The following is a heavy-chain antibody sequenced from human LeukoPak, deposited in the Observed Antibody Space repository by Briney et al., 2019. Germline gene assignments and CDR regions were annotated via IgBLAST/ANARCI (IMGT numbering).Heavy chain of an antibody. V-gene: IGHV3-23*01. Sequence: GGSLRLSCAASGFTFSSYAMSWVRQAPGKGLEWVSAIGGSGDRTYYADSVKGRFTISRDNAKNSLHLQMNSLRAEDTAVYYCARGILRGVVTYGRRQDAFDIWGQGTMVTVSS. CDR1: GFTFSSYA. D-gene: IGHD3-3*02. J-gene: IGHJ3*02. CDR3: ARGILRGVVTYGRRQDAFDI. CDR2: IGGSGDRT.